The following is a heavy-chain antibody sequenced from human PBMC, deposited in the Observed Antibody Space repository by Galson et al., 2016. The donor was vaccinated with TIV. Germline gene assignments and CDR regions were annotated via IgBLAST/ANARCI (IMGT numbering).Heavy chain of an antibody. CDR1: GFSFSNYG. CDR3: ARPAYRYGAHCSDGSCFSSFGMDV. J-gene: IGHJ6*02. CDR2: IWHDGSKK. Sequence: SLRLSCAASGFSFSNYGMHWVRQAPGKGLEWVAVIWHDGSKKYYTESVKGRLTISRDNSKNTLYLQMNSLRVEDTALYYCARPAYRYGAHCSDGSCFSSFGMDVWGQGTTVTVS. D-gene: IGHD2-15*01. V-gene: IGHV3-33*01.